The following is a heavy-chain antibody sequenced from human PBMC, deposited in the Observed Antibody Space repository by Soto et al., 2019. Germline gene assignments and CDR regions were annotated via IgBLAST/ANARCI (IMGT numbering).Heavy chain of an antibody. CDR3: ARDRVQLERSYYYYGMDV. J-gene: IGHJ6*02. Sequence: ASVKVSCKASGYTFSGDYIQWVRKAPGQGLEWMGWINPKSEGTSFAQKFQGRVTMTRDTSISTAYMELSRLRSDDTAVYYCARDRVQLERSYYYYGMDVWGQGTTVTVSS. CDR1: GYTFSGDY. D-gene: IGHD1-1*01. CDR2: INPKSEGT. V-gene: IGHV1-2*02.